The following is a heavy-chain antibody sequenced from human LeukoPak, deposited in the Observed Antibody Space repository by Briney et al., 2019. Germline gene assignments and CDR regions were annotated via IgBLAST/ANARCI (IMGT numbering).Heavy chain of an antibody. J-gene: IGHJ5*02. D-gene: IGHD6-13*01. CDR1: GFTFSSYT. CDR2: ITSGDGST. V-gene: IGHV3-23*01. Sequence: GGSLRLSCTASGFTFSSYTMTWVRQAPGNGLRWVSTITSGDGSTYYPDSVKGRFTASRDDSKTKLYLPINSLRSEDTAVYYWARVRWVAAAGRNNWFDPWGQGTLVTVSS. CDR3: ARVRWVAAAGRNNWFDP.